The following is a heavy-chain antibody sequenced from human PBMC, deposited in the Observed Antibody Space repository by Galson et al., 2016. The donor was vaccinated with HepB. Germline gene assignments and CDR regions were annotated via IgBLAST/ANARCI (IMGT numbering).Heavy chain of an antibody. CDR3: TTLMGWGSQPYYYDNMDV. CDR2: LYPTGNT. Sequence: SLRLSCAASGFTFSDYAMAWVRQAPGKGLEWVSTLYPTGNTFYADPVRGRFTISRDNSKNTLFYQMDSLRREDTAVYYCTTLMGWGSQPYYYDNMDVWGQGTTVTVSS. CDR1: GFTFSDYA. D-gene: IGHD3-16*01. J-gene: IGHJ6*02. V-gene: IGHV3-23*05.